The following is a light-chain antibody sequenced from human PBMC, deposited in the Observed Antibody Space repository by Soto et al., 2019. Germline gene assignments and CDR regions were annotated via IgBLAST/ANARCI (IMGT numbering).Light chain of an antibody. CDR1: QSVTRSY. Sequence: EIVLTQSPGTLSLSPGERATLSCRASQSVTRSYLAWYQQKPGQAPSLLIFGASNRATGIPGRFSGSGSGTDFTLTISRLEPEDSAVYYCQQYGSSPRTFGQGTRLEN. CDR3: QQYGSSPRT. J-gene: IGKJ5*01. CDR2: GAS. V-gene: IGKV3-20*01.